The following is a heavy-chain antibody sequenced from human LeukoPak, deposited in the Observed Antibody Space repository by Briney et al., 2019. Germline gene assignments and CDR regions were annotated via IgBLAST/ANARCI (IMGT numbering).Heavy chain of an antibody. J-gene: IGHJ6*03. CDR1: GYTFTGYY. CDR2: INPNSGGT. V-gene: IGHV1-2*02. CDR3: ARDLTFLAGPSGWSMSYYYYYMDV. Sequence: ASVKVSCKASGYTFTGYYMHWVRQAPGQGLEWMGWINPNSGGTNYAQKFQGRVTMTRDTSISTAYMELSRLRSDDTAVYYCARDLTFLAGPSGWSMSYYYYYMDVWGKGTTVTVSS. D-gene: IGHD3-3*01.